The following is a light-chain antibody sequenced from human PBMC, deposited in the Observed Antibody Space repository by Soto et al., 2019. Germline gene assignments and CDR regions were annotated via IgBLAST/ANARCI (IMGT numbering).Light chain of an antibody. CDR3: QTWGTGPSLV. V-gene: IGLV4-69*01. CDR1: SGHSSYA. Sequence: QSVLTQSPSASASLGASVKLTCTLSSGHSSYAIAWHQQQPEKGPRYLMKLNSDGSHSKGDGIPDRFSGSSSGAERYLTISSLQSEDEADYYCQTWGTGPSLVFGGGTKLTVL. J-gene: IGLJ2*01. CDR2: LNSDGSH.